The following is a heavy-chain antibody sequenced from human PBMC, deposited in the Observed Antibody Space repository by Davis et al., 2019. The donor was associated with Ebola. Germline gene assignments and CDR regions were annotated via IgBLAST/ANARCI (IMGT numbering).Heavy chain of an antibody. CDR1: GFTFNTFG. Sequence: GESLKISCAASGFTFNTFGIHWVRQSPGKGLEWLSFISYDGLKKLYAESVKGRFTVSRDNSKNTLDLQMRSLRAEDTAVYYCAKSGLSFGVVKYHYGTDVWGKGTTVTVSS. D-gene: IGHD3-3*01. CDR2: ISYDGLKK. CDR3: AKSGLSFGVVKYHYGTDV. J-gene: IGHJ6*04. V-gene: IGHV3-30*18.